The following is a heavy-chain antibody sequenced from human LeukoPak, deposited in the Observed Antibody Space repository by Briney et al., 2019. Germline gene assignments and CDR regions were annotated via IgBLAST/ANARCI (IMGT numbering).Heavy chain of an antibody. CDR3: ARDPTQPFWSGYPYYFDY. J-gene: IGHJ4*02. CDR2: IYHSGST. V-gene: IGHV4-38-2*02. D-gene: IGHD3-3*01. CDR1: YYSISRGHY. Sequence: PSETLSLTCNVSYYSISRGHYWGWIRQPPGKGLEWIGSIYHSGSTYYSPSLKSRVTISVDTSKNQFSLKLSSVTAADTAVYYCARDPTQPFWSGYPYYFDYWGQGTLVTVSS.